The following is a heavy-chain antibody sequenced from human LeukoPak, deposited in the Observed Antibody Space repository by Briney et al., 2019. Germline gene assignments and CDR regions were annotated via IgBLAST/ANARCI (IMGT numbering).Heavy chain of an antibody. J-gene: IGHJ4*02. CDR3: AKDNFDSSVGYFDY. Sequence: GGSLRLSRAASGFTFSSYAMSWVRQVPGKGLEWVSGISGGGGKTYYTDSVKGRCTISRDTSKNTLYLQMNSLRAEDTAIYYCAKDNFDSSVGYFDYWGQGTLVTVSS. V-gene: IGHV3-23*01. D-gene: IGHD3-22*01. CDR1: GFTFSSYA. CDR2: ISGGGGKT.